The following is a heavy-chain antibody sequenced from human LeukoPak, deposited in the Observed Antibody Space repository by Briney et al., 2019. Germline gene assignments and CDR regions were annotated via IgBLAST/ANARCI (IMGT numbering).Heavy chain of an antibody. Sequence: GASVKVSCKASGYTFTGYYMHWVRQAPGQGLEWMGWINPNSGGTNYAQKFQGWVTMTRDMSISTAYMELSRLRSDDTAVYYCARDRVSSSWQFDYWGQGTLVTVSS. V-gene: IGHV1-2*04. D-gene: IGHD6-13*01. CDR3: ARDRVSSSWQFDY. CDR1: GYTFTGYY. J-gene: IGHJ4*02. CDR2: INPNSGGT.